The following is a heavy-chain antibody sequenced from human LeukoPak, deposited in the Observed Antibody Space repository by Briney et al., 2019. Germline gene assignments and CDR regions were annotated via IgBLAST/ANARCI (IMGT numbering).Heavy chain of an antibody. J-gene: IGHJ4*02. CDR3: ARETTVTTNFDY. Sequence: SETLSLTCTVSGYSISSGYYWGWIRQPPGKGLEWIGSIYHSGSAYYNPSLKSRVTISVDTSKNQFSLKLSSVTAADAAVYYCARETTVTTNFDYWGQGTLVTVSS. V-gene: IGHV4-38-2*02. CDR1: GYSISSGYY. D-gene: IGHD4-17*01. CDR2: IYHSGSA.